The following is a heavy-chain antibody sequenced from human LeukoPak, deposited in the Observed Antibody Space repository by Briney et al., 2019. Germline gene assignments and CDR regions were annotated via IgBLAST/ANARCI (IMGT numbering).Heavy chain of an antibody. Sequence: GGSLRLSCAASGFTFSSYAMSWVRQAPGKGLEWVSAISGSGGSTYYADSVKGRFTISRDNSKNTLYLQMNSLRAEDTAVYYCAKTVQYYDFWSGYEPHPFDYWGQGTLVTVSS. CDR2: ISGSGGST. J-gene: IGHJ4*02. D-gene: IGHD3-3*01. V-gene: IGHV3-23*01. CDR3: AKTVQYYDFWSGYEPHPFDY. CDR1: GFTFSSYA.